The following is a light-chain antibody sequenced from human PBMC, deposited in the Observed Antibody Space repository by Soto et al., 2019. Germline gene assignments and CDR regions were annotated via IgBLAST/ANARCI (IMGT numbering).Light chain of an antibody. CDR2: FAS. CDR1: QGITNN. CDR3: LQVNSYPWT. Sequence: DIQMTQSPSAMSASVGDRVTITCRASQGITNNLAWFQQRPGKVTRRLIYFASTLQSGVPSRFSGSGSGTEFTLTISGLEPEDLATYYCLQVNSYPWTFGQGTNVEIK. V-gene: IGKV1-17*03. J-gene: IGKJ1*01.